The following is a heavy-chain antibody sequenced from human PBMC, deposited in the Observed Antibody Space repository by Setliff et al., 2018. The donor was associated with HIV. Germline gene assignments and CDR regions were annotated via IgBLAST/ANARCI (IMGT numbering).Heavy chain of an antibody. CDR1: GGSISSPGYY. CDR3: ARGAGLYGDYHVY. V-gene: IGHV4-31*03. Sequence: PSENLSLTCTVSGGSISSPGYYWSWIRQHPGKGLEWIGYFYYTGSDYYNPSLKSRVTISVDTSKNQFSLKLRSVTAADTAVYYCARGAGLYGDYHVYWGQGTLVTVSS. J-gene: IGHJ4*02. CDR2: FYYTGSD. D-gene: IGHD4-17*01.